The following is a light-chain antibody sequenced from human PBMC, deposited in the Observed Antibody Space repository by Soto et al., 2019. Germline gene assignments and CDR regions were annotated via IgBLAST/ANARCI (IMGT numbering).Light chain of an antibody. J-gene: IGKJ4*01. CDR3: QQSYSTPR. CDR2: AAS. CDR1: QSISSY. Sequence: DIQMTQSPSSLSASVGDRVTITCRASQSISSYVNWYQQKPGKAPKLLIYAASSLQSGVPSRFSGSGAGTDFTLTISSLQPEAFATYYCQQSYSTPRFGGGTKVEIK. V-gene: IGKV1-39*01.